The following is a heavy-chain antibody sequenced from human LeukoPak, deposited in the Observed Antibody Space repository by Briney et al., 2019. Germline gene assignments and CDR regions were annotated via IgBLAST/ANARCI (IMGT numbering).Heavy chain of an antibody. V-gene: IGHV3-74*01. CDR2: INGDGSIT. D-gene: IGHD4-23*01. CDR3: ARADDGANSWVNY. Sequence: GGSLRLSCAASGFTFSSYWVYWVRQGPGKGLVWVSRINGDGSITTYADSVKGRFTISRDNAKNTLYLQMNSLRAEDTAVYYCARADDGANSWVNYWGQGTLVTVSS. J-gene: IGHJ4*02. CDR1: GFTFSSYW.